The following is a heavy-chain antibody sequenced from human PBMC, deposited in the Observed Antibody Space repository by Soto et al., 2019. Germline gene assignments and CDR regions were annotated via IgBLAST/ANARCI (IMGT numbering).Heavy chain of an antibody. CDR3: ARDQNPSYGDYLFY. Sequence: QVQLVESGGGVVQPGRSLRLSCAASGFTFSSYALHWVRQAPGKGLEWVAVISYDGSNKYYVDSVKGRFTISRDNSKNTVYLQMNSLRRDDTAVYYCARDQNPSYGDYLFYWGQGTLVTASS. CDR1: GFTFSSYA. D-gene: IGHD4-17*01. V-gene: IGHV3-30-3*01. CDR2: ISYDGSNK. J-gene: IGHJ4*02.